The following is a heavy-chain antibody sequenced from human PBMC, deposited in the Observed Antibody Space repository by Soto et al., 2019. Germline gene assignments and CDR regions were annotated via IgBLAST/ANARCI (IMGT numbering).Heavy chain of an antibody. CDR3: ARSDDYYDSSGYYPGAFDI. J-gene: IGHJ3*02. CDR2: IYSGGST. CDR1: VFTVSSNY. D-gene: IGHD3-22*01. V-gene: IGHV3-53*02. Sequence: EVQLVETGGGLIRPGGSLRLSCAASVFTVSSNYMSWVRQAPGKGLEWVSVIYSGGSTYYADSVKGRFTISRDNSKNTLYLQMNSLRAEDTAVYYCARSDDYYDSSGYYPGAFDIWGQGTMVTVSS.